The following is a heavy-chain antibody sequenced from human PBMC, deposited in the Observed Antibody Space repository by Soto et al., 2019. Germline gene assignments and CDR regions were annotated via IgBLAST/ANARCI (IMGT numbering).Heavy chain of an antibody. J-gene: IGHJ4*02. CDR3: ARDRNAAGSDY. CDR2: ISSGSTNI. V-gene: IGHV3-11*01. CDR1: GFTFSDFY. Sequence: QVQLVESGGGLVKPGGSLRLSCAASGFTFSDFYMSWIRQAPGKGLEWISYISSGSTNIFYADSVKGRFTVSRDNAKNSVYLQMDSLRAGDTAVYYCARDRNAAGSDYWGQGTLVTVSS. D-gene: IGHD1-1*01.